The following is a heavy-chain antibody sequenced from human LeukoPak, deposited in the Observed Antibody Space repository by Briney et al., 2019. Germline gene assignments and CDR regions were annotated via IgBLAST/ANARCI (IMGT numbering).Heavy chain of an antibody. CDR1: GCSISSSSYY. CDR2: IYYSGST. V-gene: IGHV4-39*01. D-gene: IGHD1-1*01. CDR3: VSHHYNMDV. J-gene: IGHJ6*02. Sequence: SETLSLTCTASGCSISSSSYYWGWIRQPPGKGLEWVGSIYYSGSTNYNPSLKSRVTISVGTSKNQFSLKLSSVTAADTAVYYCVSHHYNMDVWGQGTTVTVSS.